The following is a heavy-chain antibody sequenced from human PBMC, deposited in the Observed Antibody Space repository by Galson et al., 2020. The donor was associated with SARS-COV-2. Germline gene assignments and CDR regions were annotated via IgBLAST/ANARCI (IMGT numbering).Heavy chain of an antibody. CDR1: GYTFTSYG. CDR2: ISAYNGNT. V-gene: IGHV1-18*01. D-gene: IGHD1-26*01. J-gene: IGHJ6*02. CDR3: ARDEGGSYQYGMDV. Sequence: ASVKVSCKASGYTFTSYGISWVRQAPGQGLEWMGWISAYNGNTNYAQKLQGRVTMTTDTSTSTASMELRSLRSDDTAVYYCARDEGGSYQYGMDVWGQGTTVTVSS.